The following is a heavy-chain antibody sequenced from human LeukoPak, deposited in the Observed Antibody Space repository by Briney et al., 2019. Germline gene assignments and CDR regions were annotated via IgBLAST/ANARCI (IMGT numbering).Heavy chain of an antibody. D-gene: IGHD3-22*01. V-gene: IGHV3-30*18. CDR3: AKDYDSSGWAAFDI. Sequence: QPGRSLRLSCAASGFTFNSFGMHWVRQAPGKGLEWVAVISYDGSNKYFADSVKGRFTISRDNSKNTLYLQMNSLRAEDTAVYYCAKDYDSSGWAAFDIWGQGTMVTVSS. CDR1: GFTFNSFG. CDR2: ISYDGSNK. J-gene: IGHJ3*02.